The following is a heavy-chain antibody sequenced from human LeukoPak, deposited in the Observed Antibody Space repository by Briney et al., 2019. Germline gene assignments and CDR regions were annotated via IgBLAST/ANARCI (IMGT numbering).Heavy chain of an antibody. CDR3: AKDLRGYYDLEAFFDY. CDR2: LSGSGGNT. CDR1: GFTFSGYA. V-gene: IGHV3-23*01. D-gene: IGHD3-3*01. Sequence: GGSLRLSCAASGFTFSGYAMSWVRLAPGKGLEWVSGLSGSGGNTYYADSVKGRFTISRDNSKNTLYLQMNSLRAEDTAIYYCAKDLRGYYDLEAFFDYWGQGTLVAVSS. J-gene: IGHJ4*02.